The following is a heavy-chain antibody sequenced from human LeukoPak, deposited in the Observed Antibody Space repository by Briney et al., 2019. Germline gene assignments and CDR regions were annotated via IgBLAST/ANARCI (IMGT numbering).Heavy chain of an antibody. D-gene: IGHD2-2*01. CDR1: GGSISGTTYY. CDR3: ARVEGNVVVPESYWFDP. J-gene: IGHJ5*02. Sequence: SETLSLTCTVSGGSISGTTYYWGWIRQPPGKGLEWIGSIYYSGNTYHNPSLKSRVTISVDTSKNQFSLKLSSVTAADTAVYYCARVEGNVVVPESYWFDPWGQGTLVTVSS. CDR2: IYYSGNT. V-gene: IGHV4-39*07.